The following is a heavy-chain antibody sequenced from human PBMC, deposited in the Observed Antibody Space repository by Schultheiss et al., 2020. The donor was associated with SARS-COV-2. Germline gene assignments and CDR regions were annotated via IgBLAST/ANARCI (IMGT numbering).Heavy chain of an antibody. CDR1: GYTFTSYA. J-gene: IGHJ4*01. Sequence: ASVKVSCKASGYTFTSYAISWVRQAPGQGLEWMGWSNAGNGNTKYSQEFQGRVTMTRNTAISTAYMELSSLRSDDTAVYYCARVLGLVGASPFDSWGQGTLVTVSS. D-gene: IGHD1-26*01. V-gene: IGHV1-8*02. CDR2: SNAGNGNT. CDR3: ARVLGLVGASPFDS.